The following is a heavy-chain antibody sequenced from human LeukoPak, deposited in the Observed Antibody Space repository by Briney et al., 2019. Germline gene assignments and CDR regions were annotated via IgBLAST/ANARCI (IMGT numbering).Heavy chain of an antibody. CDR3: AALYYDSSGYRDY. V-gene: IGHV3-66*01. J-gene: IGHJ4*02. CDR2: IYSGGST. CDR1: GFTVSSNY. Sequence: PGGSLRLSCAASGFTVSSNYMSWVRQAPGKGLGWVSVIYSGGSTYYADSVKGRFTISRDNSKNTLYLQMNSLRAEDTAVYYCAALYYDSSGYRDYWGQGTLVTVSS. D-gene: IGHD3-22*01.